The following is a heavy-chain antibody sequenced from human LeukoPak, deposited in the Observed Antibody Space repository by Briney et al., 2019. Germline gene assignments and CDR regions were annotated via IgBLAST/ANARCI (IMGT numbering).Heavy chain of an antibody. CDR2: ITDWGAGT. V-gene: IGHV3-23*01. J-gene: IGHJ4*02. CDR3: AKDLEGQSIPYYLDY. Sequence: PGGSLRLSCAASGFTFSSYALSWVRQAPGKGLEWVSSITDWGAGTFYVDSVKGRFTISRDNSKNMLYLQMNSLTAEDTAIYYCAKDLEGQSIPYYLDYWGQGALVTVSS. CDR1: GFTFSSYA. D-gene: IGHD2-2*02.